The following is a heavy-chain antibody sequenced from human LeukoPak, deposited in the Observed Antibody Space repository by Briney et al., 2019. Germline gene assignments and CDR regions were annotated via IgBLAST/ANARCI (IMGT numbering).Heavy chain of an antibody. Sequence: GGSLRLSCAASGFSFSSYYMSWVRQAPGKGLEWVALINPDGNERYYVDSVKGRFTISRDNARNSLYLQMDSLRAEDTAVYYCAKDMRFDWTPYYFDYWGQGTLVTVSS. D-gene: IGHD3-9*01. J-gene: IGHJ4*02. CDR3: AKDMRFDWTPYYFDY. CDR2: INPDGNER. V-gene: IGHV3-7*03. CDR1: GFSFSSYY.